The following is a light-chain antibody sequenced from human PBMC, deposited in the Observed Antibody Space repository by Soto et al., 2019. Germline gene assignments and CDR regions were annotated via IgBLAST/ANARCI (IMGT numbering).Light chain of an antibody. CDR3: QSYDSTLSGWV. CDR1: SSNIGAGYD. V-gene: IGLV1-40*01. J-gene: IGLJ3*02. CDR2: GNS. Sequence: QSVLTQPPSVSEAPGQRVTISCTGSSSNIGAGYDVHWYQQVPGTAPKLLIYGNSNRPSGVPDRFSGSKSDTSASLAITGLQAEDEADSHCQSYDSTLSGWVFGGGTKVTLL.